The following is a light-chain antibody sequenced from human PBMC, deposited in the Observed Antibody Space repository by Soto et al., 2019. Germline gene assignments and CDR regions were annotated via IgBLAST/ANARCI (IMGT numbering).Light chain of an antibody. J-gene: IGKJ1*01. CDR2: VAS. CDR3: QQTYTTPET. CDR1: HSISRY. V-gene: IGKV1-39*01. Sequence: DIQMTQSPSSLFASVGNRVTITCRASHSISRYLNWYQQKPGKASKLLIYVASSLQSGVPSRFSGSGSGTDFTLTISSLQPEDFATYSCQQTYTTPETFGRGTKVDIK.